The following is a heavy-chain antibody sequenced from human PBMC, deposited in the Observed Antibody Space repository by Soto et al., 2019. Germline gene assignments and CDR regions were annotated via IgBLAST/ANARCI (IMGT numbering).Heavy chain of an antibody. Sequence: QITLKESGPTLVKPTQTLTLTCTFSGFSFTTTGGGVGWIRQPPGKALEWLALIYWDDDKRYSPSLKSRLTISTDTSKNQVVLTMTTMDTVDTATSYCAHRQAQGVGVGGTFDSWGQGILVTVSS. CDR3: AHRQAQGVGVGGTFDS. V-gene: IGHV2-5*02. D-gene: IGHD6-19*01. CDR1: GFSFTTTGGG. J-gene: IGHJ4*02. CDR2: IYWDDDK.